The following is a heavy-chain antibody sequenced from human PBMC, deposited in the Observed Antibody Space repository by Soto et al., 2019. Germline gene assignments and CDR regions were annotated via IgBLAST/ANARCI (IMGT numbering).Heavy chain of an antibody. CDR3: ERGGLLPYYSYGLDV. J-gene: IGHJ6*02. CDR1: GYTFSNYG. CDR2: ISAYNGNT. V-gene: IGHV1-18*01. D-gene: IGHD2-15*01. Sequence: QVKLVQSGGEVKKPGASVKVSCRASGYTFSNYGITWVRQAPGQGLERMGWISAYNGNTNYAQKLQGRVTMNTDTATNTVYAGLMSLRTDDTAVYDRERGGLLPYYSYGLDVRGQGTPVTVSS.